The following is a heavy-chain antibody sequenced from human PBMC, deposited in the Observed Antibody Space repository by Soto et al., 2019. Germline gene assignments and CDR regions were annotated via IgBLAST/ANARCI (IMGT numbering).Heavy chain of an antibody. V-gene: IGHV4-31*03. J-gene: IGHJ5*02. D-gene: IGHD6-13*01. Sequence: QVQLQESGPGLVEPSQTLSLTCTVSGGSISSGGYYWSWIRQHPGKGLEWIGYIYYSGSTYYNPSRRPRVTISVDTSKNQFSLKVSSVPAADTAVYYCARAALYSSPFRWFDPWGQGTLVTVSS. CDR2: IYYSGST. CDR1: GGSISSGGYY. CDR3: ARAALYSSPFRWFDP.